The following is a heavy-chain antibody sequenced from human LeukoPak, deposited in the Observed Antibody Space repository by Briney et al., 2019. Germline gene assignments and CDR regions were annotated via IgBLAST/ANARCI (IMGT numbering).Heavy chain of an antibody. J-gene: IGHJ4*02. CDR2: INPSGGST. D-gene: IGHD3-22*01. Sequence: ASVKVSCKASGYTFTSYYMHWVRQAPGQGLEWMGIINPSGGSTSYAQKFQGRVTKTRDTSTSTVYMELSSLISEDTAVYYCARVGSGDSSAYWVGSFDYWGQGTLVTVSS. CDR3: ARVGSGDSSAYWVGSFDY. V-gene: IGHV1-46*01. CDR1: GYTFTSYY.